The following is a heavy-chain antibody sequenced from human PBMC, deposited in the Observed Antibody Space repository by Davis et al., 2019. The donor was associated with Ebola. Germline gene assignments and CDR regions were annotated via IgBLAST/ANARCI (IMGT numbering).Heavy chain of an antibody. V-gene: IGHV4-59*01. J-gene: IGHJ4*02. CDR2: IYYSGST. CDR1: GVSISGYF. Sequence: PSETLSPTCTVSGVSISGYFWSWIRQPPGKGLEWIGYIYYSGSTNYNPSLKSRVTMSVDTSKNQFSLKLTSVTAADTAMYYCARGDFDYWGQGTLVTVSS. CDR3: ARGDFDY.